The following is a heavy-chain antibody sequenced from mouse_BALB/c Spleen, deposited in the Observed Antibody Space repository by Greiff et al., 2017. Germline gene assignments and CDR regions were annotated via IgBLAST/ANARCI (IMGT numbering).Heavy chain of an antibody. D-gene: IGHD3-1*01. CDR2: ISYSGST. V-gene: IGHV3-2*02. Sequence: EVQGVESGPGLVKPSQSLSLTCTVTGYSITSDYAWNWIRQFPGNKLEWMGYISYSGSTSYNPSLKSRISITRDTSKNQFFLQLNSVTTEDTATYYCARSGSGPLDVWGAGTTVTVSS. CDR3: ARSGSGPLDV. J-gene: IGHJ1*01. CDR1: GYSITSDYA.